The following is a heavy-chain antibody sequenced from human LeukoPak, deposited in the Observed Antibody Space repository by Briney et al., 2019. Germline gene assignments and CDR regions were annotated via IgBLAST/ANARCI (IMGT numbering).Heavy chain of an antibody. CDR3: ARESGYSSGWYVY. V-gene: IGHV1-3*03. D-gene: IGHD6-19*01. CDR1: GYTFTSYA. Sequence: ASVKVSCKASGYTFTSYAMHWVRQAPGHRLEWMGWINAGNGNTKYSQEFQGRVTITRDTSASTAYMELSSLRSEDMAVYYCARESGYSSGWYVYWGQGTLVTVSS. CDR2: INAGNGNT. J-gene: IGHJ4*02.